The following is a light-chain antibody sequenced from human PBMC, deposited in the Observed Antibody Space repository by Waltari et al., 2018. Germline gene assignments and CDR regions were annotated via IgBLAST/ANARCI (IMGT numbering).Light chain of an antibody. V-gene: IGLV3-27*01. CDR2: NDS. J-gene: IGLJ2*01. CDR1: VLAYNF. Sequence: SFELTQPSSVSVSPRQTARITCCGDVLAYNFARWFRPKPGQAPELVIYNDSERPSGIPERFSGSSSGTTVTLTISGAQVEDEADYYCYSAADNNVVFGGGTKLTVL. CDR3: YSAADNNVV.